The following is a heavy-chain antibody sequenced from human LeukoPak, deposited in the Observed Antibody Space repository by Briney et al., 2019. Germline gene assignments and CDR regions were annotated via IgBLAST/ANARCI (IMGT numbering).Heavy chain of an antibody. Sequence: GGSLRLSCAASGFTFSGYWMHWVRHAPGKGLVWVSRIKSDGSSTTYADSVKGRFTVSRDNAKNTLYLQMNSLRAEDTAVYYCVKSDWFDPWGQGTLVTVSS. CDR2: IKSDGSST. CDR1: GFTFSGYW. J-gene: IGHJ5*02. CDR3: VKSDWFDP. V-gene: IGHV3-74*03.